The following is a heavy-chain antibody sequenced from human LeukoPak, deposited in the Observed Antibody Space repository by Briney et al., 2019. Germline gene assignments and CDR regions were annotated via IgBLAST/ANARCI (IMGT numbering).Heavy chain of an antibody. V-gene: IGHV3-23*01. D-gene: IGHD6-19*01. CDR2: ISGSGCST. Sequence: GGSLRLPCAASGFTFGSYAMYWVRQAPGKGLEWVSGISGSGCSTFYADSVKGRFTISRDNSENTVYLQMNSLRADDTAVYYCAKTTAGYSSGRYPGWPVDYWGQGTLVTVSS. CDR3: AKTTAGYSSGRYPGWPVDY. CDR1: GFTFGSYA. J-gene: IGHJ4*02.